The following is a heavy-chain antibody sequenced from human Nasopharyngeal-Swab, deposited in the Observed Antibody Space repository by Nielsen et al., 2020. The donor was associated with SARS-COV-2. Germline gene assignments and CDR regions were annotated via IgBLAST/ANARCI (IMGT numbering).Heavy chain of an antibody. CDR2: IIPIFGTA. Sequence: SVKVSRKASGGTFSSYAISWVRQAPGQGLEWMGGIIPIFGTANYAQKFQGRVTITADESTSTAYMELSSLRSEDTAVYYCARDRKGAYYYDSSGYSNWFDPWGQGTLVTVSS. D-gene: IGHD3-22*01. J-gene: IGHJ5*02. CDR3: ARDRKGAYYYDSSGYSNWFDP. V-gene: IGHV1-69*13. CDR1: GGTFSSYA.